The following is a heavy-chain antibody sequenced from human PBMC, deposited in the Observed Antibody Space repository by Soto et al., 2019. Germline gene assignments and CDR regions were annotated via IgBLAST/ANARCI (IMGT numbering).Heavy chain of an antibody. Sequence: QLQLQESGSGLVKPSQTLSLTCAVSGGSISSGGYSWSWIRQPPGKGLEWIGYIYHSGSTYYNPPLKSLVAISVDRSKSQFSLKLSYVPAAATAVYYGARGGSRGYYYFDYWGQGTPVTVSS. CDR2: IYHSGST. CDR3: ARGGSRGYYYFDY. D-gene: IGHD3-22*01. V-gene: IGHV4-30-2*01. CDR1: GGSISSGGYS. J-gene: IGHJ4*01.